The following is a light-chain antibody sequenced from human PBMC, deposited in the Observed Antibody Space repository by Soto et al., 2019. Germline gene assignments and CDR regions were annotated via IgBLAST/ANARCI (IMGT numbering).Light chain of an antibody. CDR1: QGISSY. CDR3: QQLNSYPIT. Sequence: IQLNQSPSFLSASVGDRVTITCRASQGISSYLAWYQQKPGKAPKLLIYAASTLQSGVPSRFSGSGSGTEFTLTISRLQPEDFATYYCQQLNSYPITFGQGTRLEIK. V-gene: IGKV1-9*01. CDR2: AAS. J-gene: IGKJ5*01.